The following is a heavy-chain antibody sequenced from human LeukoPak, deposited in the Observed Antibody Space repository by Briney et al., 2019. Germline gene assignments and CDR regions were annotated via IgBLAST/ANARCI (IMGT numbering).Heavy chain of an antibody. CDR1: GYTFTGYH. V-gene: IGHV1-2*06. Sequence: ASVKVSCKASGYTFTGYHIHWVRQAPGQGLEWMGRINPYSGDTNFAQKFQGRVTMTRDTSITTAYMDLSSLTPDDTAVYYCARDQGSLTRSWYTGYWGQGTHVTVSS. J-gene: IGHJ4*02. D-gene: IGHD6-13*01. CDR2: INPYSGDT. CDR3: ARDQGSLTRSWYTGY.